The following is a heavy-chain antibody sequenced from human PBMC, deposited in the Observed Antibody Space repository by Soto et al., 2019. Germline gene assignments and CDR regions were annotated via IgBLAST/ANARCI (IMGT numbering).Heavy chain of an antibody. Sequence: VKVSCKASGYIFTGYYIQWVRQAPGQGLEWMGWINTKTGGTKYAQKLQGRVTMTRDTSINTAYMEVSRLRSDDTAVYYCATDKVAFDMWGQGTMVTVSS. J-gene: IGHJ3*02. CDR3: ATDKVAFDM. D-gene: IGHD3-9*01. V-gene: IGHV1-2*02. CDR2: INTKTGGT. CDR1: GYIFTGYY.